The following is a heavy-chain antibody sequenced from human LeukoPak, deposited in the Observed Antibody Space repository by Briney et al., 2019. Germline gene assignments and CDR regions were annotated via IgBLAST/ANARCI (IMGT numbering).Heavy chain of an antibody. CDR3: ATDRDNSDWQKLCDS. V-gene: IGHV3-7*01. Sequence: GGSLRLSCAASGLTFSTYWMKGYRQARGKGGEWGGNIKQGESEINYVDSVRGRFTISRDNAKNSLHLQMNSLRADDTAVYYGATDRDNSDWQKLCDSWGQGTLVTVSS. J-gene: IGHJ4*02. D-gene: IGHD2-21*02. CDR1: GLTFSTYW. CDR2: IKQGESEI.